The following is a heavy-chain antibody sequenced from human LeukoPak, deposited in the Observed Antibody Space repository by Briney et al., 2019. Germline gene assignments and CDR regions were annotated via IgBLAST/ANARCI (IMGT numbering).Heavy chain of an antibody. CDR1: GGSISSSSYY. V-gene: IGHV4-39*07. CDR3: GGGGSRIVVVPAAIPWFAP. CDR2: IYYSGST. Sequence: SETLSLTCTVSGGSISSSSYYWGWIRQPPGKGLEWIGSIYYSGSTYYNPSLKSRVTISVDTSKNQFSLKLSSVTAADTAVYYCGGGGSRIVVVPAAIPWFAPGGRGPRVPVPS. J-gene: IGHJ5*02. D-gene: IGHD2-2*01.